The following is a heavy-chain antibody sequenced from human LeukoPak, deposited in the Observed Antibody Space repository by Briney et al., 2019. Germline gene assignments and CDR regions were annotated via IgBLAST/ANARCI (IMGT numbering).Heavy chain of an antibody. Sequence: SETLSLTCAVYGGSFSGYYWSWIRQPPGKGLEWIGEINHSGSTNYNPSLKSRVTISVDTSKNQFSLKLNSVTAADTAVYYCARDYDVLTAYPPTQLFDPWGQGTLVTVSS. CDR2: INHSGST. V-gene: IGHV4-34*01. CDR3: ARDYDVLTAYPPTQLFDP. D-gene: IGHD3-9*01. J-gene: IGHJ5*02. CDR1: GGSFSGYY.